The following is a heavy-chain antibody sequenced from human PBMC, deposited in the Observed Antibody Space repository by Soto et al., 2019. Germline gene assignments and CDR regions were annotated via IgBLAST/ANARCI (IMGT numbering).Heavy chain of an antibody. V-gene: IGHV4-39*01. CDR3: ARHPSDFWFDP. CDR1: GGSINNNYYY. Sequence: SETLSLTCTVSGGSINNNYYYWGWVRQPPGKGLEWIASIYRSGTTYYNPSLKSRVTKSIDTSKNQFSLKLSSVTAADTAVYYCARHPSDFWFDPWGQGTLVTVSS. CDR2: IYRSGTT. J-gene: IGHJ5*02. D-gene: IGHD2-21*02.